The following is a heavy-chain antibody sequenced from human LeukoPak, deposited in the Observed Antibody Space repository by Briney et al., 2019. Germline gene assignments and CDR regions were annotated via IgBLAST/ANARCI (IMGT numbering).Heavy chain of an antibody. D-gene: IGHD1-26*01. CDR1: GGSFSGYY. CDR3: ARGRGVGGTPSDFDY. V-gene: IGHV4-34*01. CDR2: INHSGST. J-gene: IGHJ4*02. Sequence: SETLSLTCAVYGGSFSGYYWSWIRQPPGKGLEWIGEINHSGSTNYNPSLKSRVTISVDTSKSQFSLKLSSVTAADTAVYYCARGRGVGGTPSDFDYWGQGTLVTVSS.